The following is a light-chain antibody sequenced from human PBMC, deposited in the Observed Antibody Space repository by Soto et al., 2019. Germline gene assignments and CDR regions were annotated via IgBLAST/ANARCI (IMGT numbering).Light chain of an antibody. J-gene: IGKJ2*01. V-gene: IGKV1-39*01. CDR1: QSISSY. Sequence: DIQMTQSPSSLSASVGDRVTITCRARQSISSYLNWYQQKPAKAPKLLIYAASSLQSGVPSRFSGSGSGTDFTLTISSLHPEDFAAYYCQQCYSTPYTFGQGTKLEIK. CDR3: QQCYSTPYT. CDR2: AAS.